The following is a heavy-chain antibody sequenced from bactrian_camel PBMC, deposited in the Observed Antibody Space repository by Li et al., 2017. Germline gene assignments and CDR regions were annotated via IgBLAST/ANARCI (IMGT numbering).Heavy chain of an antibody. D-gene: IGHD3*01. CDR1: GFTFSEEP. V-gene: IGHV3S6*01. Sequence: VQLVESGGALVQPGGSLRLSCAASGFTFSEEPMTWVRQAPGKGLEWVSTIYLDAINTYYSDSVKGRFTLSRDNAKNMLYLDLNSLKIEDTAMYYCAKGATHCDPGSCQRGQGTQVTVS. CDR2: IYLDAINT. CDR3: AKGATHCDPGSCQ. J-gene: IGHJ4*01.